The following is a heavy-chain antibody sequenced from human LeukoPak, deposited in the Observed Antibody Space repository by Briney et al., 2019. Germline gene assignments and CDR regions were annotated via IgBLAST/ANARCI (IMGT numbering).Heavy chain of an antibody. Sequence: GGSLRLSCAASGFTFSDYYMSWIRQAPGKGLEWVANIKQDGSEKYYVDSVKGRFTISRDNAKNSLYLQMNSLRAEDSAVYYCATEGGSWLFDYWGQGTPVTVSS. V-gene: IGHV3-7*01. CDR3: ATEGGSWLFDY. D-gene: IGHD6-13*01. CDR1: GFTFSDYY. CDR2: IKQDGSEK. J-gene: IGHJ4*02.